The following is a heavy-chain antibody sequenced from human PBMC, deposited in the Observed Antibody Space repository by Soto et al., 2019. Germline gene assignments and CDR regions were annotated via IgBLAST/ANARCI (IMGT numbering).Heavy chain of an antibody. J-gene: IGHJ4*02. CDR3: ARSGYDFWSGYFHYYFDS. Sequence: GGSLRLSCAASGFTFNRHWMHWVRQAQGKVLVWVIRINTDGSDTTYADSVQGRFAISRDNAKITLYLQMRSLRSEDTAVYYCARSGYDFWSGYFHYYFDSWGQGTLVTVSS. CDR1: GFTFNRHW. V-gene: IGHV3-74*01. D-gene: IGHD3-3*01. CDR2: INTDGSDT.